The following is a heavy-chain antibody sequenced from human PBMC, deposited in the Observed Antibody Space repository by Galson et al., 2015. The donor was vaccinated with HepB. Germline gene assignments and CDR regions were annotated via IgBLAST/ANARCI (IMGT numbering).Heavy chain of an antibody. J-gene: IGHJ3*02. CDR3: ARGYGSYDPFDI. CDR2: IWYAGTNK. D-gene: IGHD1-26*01. V-gene: IGHV3-33*01. Sequence: SLRLSCAASGFAFSTYGMHWVRQAPGKGLEWVAVIWYAGTNKYYADSVKGRFTISRDNSKNTVYLEMNSLRAEDTAVYYCARGYGSYDPFDIWGQGTMVTVSS. CDR1: GFAFSTYG.